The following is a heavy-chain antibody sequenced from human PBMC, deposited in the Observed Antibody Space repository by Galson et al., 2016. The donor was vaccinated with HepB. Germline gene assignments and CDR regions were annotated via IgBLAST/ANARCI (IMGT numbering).Heavy chain of an antibody. CDR1: GYTFINNA. J-gene: IGHJ4*02. CDR2: INVENGNT. Sequence: SVKVSCKASGYTFINNAIHWVRQAPGQRLEWMGWINVENGNTKYSQKFQGRVTMTRDTTASSADMELSSLTSEDTAIYYCARSSSWFGGVDYWGQGTLVTVSS. CDR3: ARSSSWFGGVDY. V-gene: IGHV1-3*01. D-gene: IGHD3-16*01.